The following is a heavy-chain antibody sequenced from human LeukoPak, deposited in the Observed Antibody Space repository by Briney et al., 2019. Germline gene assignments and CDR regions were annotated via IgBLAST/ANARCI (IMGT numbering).Heavy chain of an antibody. J-gene: IGHJ4*02. CDR2: ISGSGGST. CDR3: AKNHLAAPYYFDY. Sequence: PGGSLRLSCAASGFTFSSYAMSWVRQAPGKGRVWVSAISGSGGSTYYADSVKGRFTISRDNSKNTLDLQMNSLRAEDTDLYYCAKNHLAAPYYFDYWGQGTLVTVSS. D-gene: IGHD6-6*01. V-gene: IGHV3-23*01. CDR1: GFTFSSYA.